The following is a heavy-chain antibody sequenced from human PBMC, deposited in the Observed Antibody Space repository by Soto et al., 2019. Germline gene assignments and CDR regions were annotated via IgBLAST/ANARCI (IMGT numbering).Heavy chain of an antibody. CDR3: ARDRPTIFGVVIRNYYYYYYGMDV. CDR2: INPSGGST. CDR1: GYTFTSYY. V-gene: IGHV1-46*01. Sequence: SVKVSCKASGYTFTSYYMHWVRQAPGQGLEWMGIINPSGGSTSYAQKFQGRVTMTRDTSTSTVCMELSSLRSEDTAVYYCARDRPTIFGVVIRNYYYYYYGMDVWGQGTTVTVSS. D-gene: IGHD3-3*01. J-gene: IGHJ6*02.